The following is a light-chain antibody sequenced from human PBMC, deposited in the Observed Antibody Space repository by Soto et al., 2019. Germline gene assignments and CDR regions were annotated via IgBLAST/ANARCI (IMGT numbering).Light chain of an antibody. J-gene: IGKJ1*01. Sequence: EIVMTQSPATLSVSPGERATLSCRASQSVSSNLAWYQQKPGQPPRLLIYGASTRATGIPARFSGSGSGTEFTLTISTLQSEDFAVYYCQEYSSWWTFGQGTKVEIK. CDR1: QSVSSN. CDR2: GAS. V-gene: IGKV3-15*01. CDR3: QEYSSWWT.